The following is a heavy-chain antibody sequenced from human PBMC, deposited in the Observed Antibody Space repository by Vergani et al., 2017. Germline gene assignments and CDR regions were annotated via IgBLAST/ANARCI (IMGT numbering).Heavy chain of an antibody. CDR1: GFTFSSYG. CDR2: IWYDGSNK. CDR3: ARIDTAMVTPLYYYGMDV. J-gene: IGHJ6*02. V-gene: IGHV3-33*01. D-gene: IGHD5-18*01. Sequence: QVQLVESGGGVVQPGRSLRLSCAASGFTFSSYGMHWVRQAPGKGLEWVAVIWYDGSNKYYADSVKGRFTISRDNSENTLYLQMNSLSSEDTAVYYCARIDTAMVTPLYYYGMDVWGQGTTVTVSS.